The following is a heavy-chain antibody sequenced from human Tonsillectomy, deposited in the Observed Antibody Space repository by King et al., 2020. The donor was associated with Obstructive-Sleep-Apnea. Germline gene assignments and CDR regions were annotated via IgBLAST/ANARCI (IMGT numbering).Heavy chain of an antibody. J-gene: IGHJ4*02. CDR3: ARHRGVEDHGCYGDYFDY. CDR1: GASISNYY. V-gene: IGHV4-59*08. CDR2: MYHRGNS. D-gene: IGHD4-17*01. Sequence: VQLQESGPGLVKPSETLSLTCTVSGASISNYYWSWLRQAPGKGLEWIGYMYHRGNSYYSPALKGRVTISVDTSKIQFSLRLTSVTAADTAVYYCARHRGVEDHGCYGDYFDYWGQGTLVTVSS.